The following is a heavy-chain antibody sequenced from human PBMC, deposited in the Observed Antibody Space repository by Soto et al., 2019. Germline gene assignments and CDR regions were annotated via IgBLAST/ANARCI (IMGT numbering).Heavy chain of an antibody. D-gene: IGHD3-10*02. CDR2: IFYSGST. CDR1: GGSISSYY. CDR3: ASMIGDPVLSFDS. V-gene: IGHV4-59*01. J-gene: IGHJ5*01. Sequence: VQLHESGPGLVKPSETLSLTCTVSGGSISSYYWSWIRQPPGKGLEWIGFIFYSGSTSYNPSLKSRVTISIDTSEYQFSLKLNSVTAADTAVYYCASMIGDPVLSFDSWGQGTLVAVSS.